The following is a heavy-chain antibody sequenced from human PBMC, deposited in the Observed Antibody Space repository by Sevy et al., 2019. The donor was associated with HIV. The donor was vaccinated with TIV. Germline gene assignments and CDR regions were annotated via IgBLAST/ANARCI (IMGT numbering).Heavy chain of an antibody. Sequence: SETLSLTCTVSGDSVSSGNYYWSWIRQPPGKGLEWIGYNFYSGSTTYNPSLKSRVTISVETSKNQYTLKLSAVTAADTAVYYCAGAAPGYYYAMDVWGQGTTVTVSS. CDR3: AGAAPGYYYAMDV. CDR2: NFYSGST. J-gene: IGHJ6*02. D-gene: IGHD6-13*01. V-gene: IGHV4-61*01. CDR1: GDSVSSGNYY.